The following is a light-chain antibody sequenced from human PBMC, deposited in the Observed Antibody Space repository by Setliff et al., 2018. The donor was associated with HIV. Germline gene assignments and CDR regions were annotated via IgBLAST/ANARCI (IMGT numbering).Light chain of an antibody. CDR1: SSDVGGFNY. CDR2: EVS. V-gene: IGLV2-14*01. Sequence: QSALTQPASVSGSPGQSITISCTGTSSDVGGFNYVSWYQHHPGKAPKLMIYEVSNRPSGVSNRFSGSKSGTTASLTISGLQAEDEADYYCCSYAGSHTFVFGTGTKVTVL. J-gene: IGLJ1*01. CDR3: CSYAGSHTFV.